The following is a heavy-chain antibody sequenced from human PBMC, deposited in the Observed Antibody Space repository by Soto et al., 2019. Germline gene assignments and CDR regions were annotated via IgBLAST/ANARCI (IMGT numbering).Heavy chain of an antibody. CDR3: AREGVAAVYYYYYMDV. CDR2: IYYSGST. CDR1: GGSISNYY. J-gene: IGHJ6*03. V-gene: IGHV4-59*01. Sequence: SETLSLTCTVSGGSISNYYWTWIRPPPGEGLEWIGYIYYSGSTNYNPSLKSRVTISVDTSKNQFSLKLSSVTAADTAVYYCAREGVAAVYYYYYMDVWGKGTTVTVSS. D-gene: IGHD6-13*01.